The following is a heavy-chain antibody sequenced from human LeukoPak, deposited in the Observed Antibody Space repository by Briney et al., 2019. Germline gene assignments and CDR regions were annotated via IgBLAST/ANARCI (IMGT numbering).Heavy chain of an antibody. V-gene: IGHV3-21*01. CDR1: GFTFSSYS. Sequence: GGSLRLSCAASGFTFSSYSMNWVRQAPGKGPEWVSSISSSSSYIYYADSVKGRFTISRDNAKNSLYLQMNSLRAEDTAVYYCARDSYSAFGVVPSYYYYMDVWGKGTTVTVSS. CDR3: ARDSYSAFGVVPSYYYYMDV. J-gene: IGHJ6*03. D-gene: IGHD3-3*01. CDR2: ISSSSSYI.